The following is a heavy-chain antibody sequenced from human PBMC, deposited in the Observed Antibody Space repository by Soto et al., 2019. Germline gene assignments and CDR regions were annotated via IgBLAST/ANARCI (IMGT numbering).Heavy chain of an antibody. CDR2: IYYSGST. V-gene: IGHV4-31*03. Sequence: SETLSLTCTVSGGSISSGGYYWSWIRQHPGKGLEWIGYIYYSGSTYYNPSLKSRVTISVDTSKNQFSLKLSSVTAADTAVYYCARRYSSAFDIWGQGAMVTVSS. CDR3: ARRYSSAFDI. J-gene: IGHJ3*02. D-gene: IGHD6-13*01. CDR1: GGSISSGGYY.